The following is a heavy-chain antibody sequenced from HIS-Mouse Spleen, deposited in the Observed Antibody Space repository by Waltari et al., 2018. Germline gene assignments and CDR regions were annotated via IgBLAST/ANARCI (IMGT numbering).Heavy chain of an antibody. CDR2: ISYDGSNK. D-gene: IGHD1-26*01. Sequence: QVQLVESGGGVVQPGRSLRLSCAASGFTFSSYGMHWVRQAPGKGLEWVAVISYDGSNKYYADSGKGRFTISRDNSKNTLYLQMNSLRAEDTAVYYCAKDRGSQFDYWGQGTLVTVSS. J-gene: IGHJ4*02. CDR1: GFTFSSYG. CDR3: AKDRGSQFDY. V-gene: IGHV3-30*18.